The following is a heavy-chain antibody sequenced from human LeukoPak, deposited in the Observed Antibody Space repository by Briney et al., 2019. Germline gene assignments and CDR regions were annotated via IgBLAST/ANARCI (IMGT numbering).Heavy chain of an antibody. CDR1: GGSFSGYY. CDR3: ASLFGELLIPYYYYGMDV. D-gene: IGHD3-10*02. CDR2: INHSGST. J-gene: IGHJ6*02. Sequence: SETLSLTCAVYGGSFSGYYWSWIRQPPGKGLEWIGEINHSGSTNYNPSLKSRVTISVDTSKNQFSLKLSSVTAADTAVYYCASLFGELLIPYYYYGMDVWGQGTTVTVSS. V-gene: IGHV4-34*01.